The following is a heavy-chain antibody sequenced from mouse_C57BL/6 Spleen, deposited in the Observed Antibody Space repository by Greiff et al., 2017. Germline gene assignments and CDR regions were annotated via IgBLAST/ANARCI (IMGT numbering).Heavy chain of an antibody. D-gene: IGHD1-1*01. CDR3: TGYPFITTVVATEGWFAY. V-gene: IGHV1-15*01. CDR1: GYTFTDYE. CDR2: IDPETGGT. J-gene: IGHJ3*01. Sequence: QVQLQQPGAELVRPGASVTLSCKASGYTFTDYEMHWVKQTPVHGLEWIGAIDPETGGTAYNQKFKGKAILTADKSSSTAYMELRSLTSEDSAVYYCTGYPFITTVVATEGWFAYWGQGTLVTVSA.